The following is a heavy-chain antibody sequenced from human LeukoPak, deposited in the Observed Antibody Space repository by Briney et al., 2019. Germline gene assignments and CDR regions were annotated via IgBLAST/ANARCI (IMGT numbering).Heavy chain of an antibody. Sequence: GRSLRVSCAASGFTFSSYGMHWVRQAPGKGLEWVAVIWYDGSNKYYADSVKGRFTISRDNSKNTLYLQMNSLRAEDTAVYYCARDKIPGIAAAGLLDYWGQGTLVTVSS. V-gene: IGHV3-33*01. CDR1: GFTFSSYG. D-gene: IGHD6-13*01. J-gene: IGHJ4*02. CDR2: IWYDGSNK. CDR3: ARDKIPGIAAAGLLDY.